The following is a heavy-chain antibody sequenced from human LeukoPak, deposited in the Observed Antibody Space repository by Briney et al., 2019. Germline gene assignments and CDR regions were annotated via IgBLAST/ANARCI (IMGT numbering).Heavy chain of an antibody. J-gene: IGHJ5*02. CDR2: IYYSGSI. CDR1: GGPISSYY. Sequence: PSETLSLTCTVSGGPISSYYWSWIRQPPGKGLEWIGYIYYSGSINYNPSLKSRVTISVDTSKNQFSLKLSSVTAADTAVYYCARSNSGWYSGWFDPWGQGTLVTVSS. D-gene: IGHD6-19*01. V-gene: IGHV4-59*01. CDR3: ARSNSGWYSGWFDP.